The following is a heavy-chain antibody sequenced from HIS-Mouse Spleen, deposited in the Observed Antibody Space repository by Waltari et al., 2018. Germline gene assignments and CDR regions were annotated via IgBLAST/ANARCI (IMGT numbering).Heavy chain of an antibody. CDR3: ARAGNCSGGSCYSGWFDP. CDR2: IIPIFGTA. CDR1: GGTFSSYA. D-gene: IGHD2-15*01. V-gene: IGHV1-69*01. Sequence: QVQLVQSGAEVKKPGSSVKVSCKASGGTFSSYAISWVRQAPGQGLEWMGGIIPIFGTANYAQKFQGRVTITADESTSTAYMELSSLRSEDTAVYYCARAGNCSGGSCYSGWFDPWGQGTLVTVSS. J-gene: IGHJ5*02.